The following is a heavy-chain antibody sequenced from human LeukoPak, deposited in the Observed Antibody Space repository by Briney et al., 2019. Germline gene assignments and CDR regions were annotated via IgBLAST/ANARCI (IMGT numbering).Heavy chain of an antibody. CDR1: GFTFSSYA. CDR3: ARNRYSSSSWFDP. Sequence: GGSLRLSCAASGFTFSSYAMHWVRQAPGKGLEWVAVISYDGSNKYYADSVKGRFTTSRDNSKNTLYLQMNSLRAEDTAVYYCARNRYSSSSWFDPWGQGTLVTVSS. D-gene: IGHD6-6*01. CDR2: ISYDGSNK. V-gene: IGHV3-30*11. J-gene: IGHJ5*02.